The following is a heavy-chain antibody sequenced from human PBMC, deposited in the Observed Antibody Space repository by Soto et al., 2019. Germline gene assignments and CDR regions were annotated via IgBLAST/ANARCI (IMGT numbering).Heavy chain of an antibody. D-gene: IGHD2-2*01. CDR3: ARHVVPAATTSFYYYYMDV. CDR1: GYSLTSLW. CDR2: IYPGDSDT. V-gene: IGHV5-51*01. Sequence: GESLKISCKGSGYSLTSLWIGRVRQMPGKGLEWMGIIYPGDSDTRYSPSFQGQVTISADKSISTAYLQWSSLKASDTAMYYCARHVVPAATTSFYYYYMDVWGKGTTVTVSS. J-gene: IGHJ6*03.